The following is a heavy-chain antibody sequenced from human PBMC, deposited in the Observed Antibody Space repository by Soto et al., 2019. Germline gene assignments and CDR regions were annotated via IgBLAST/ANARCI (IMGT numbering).Heavy chain of an antibody. V-gene: IGHV4-31*03. CDR2: IYYTGHT. CDR3: ARGSQLERDALDI. Sequence: QVQLQESGPGLVRPSQTLSLTCSVSGVSINSGGYYWSWIRHHPGKGLEWIGYIYYTGHTFYNPSLKSRVAMSLDTSKNQFSLKLSSVTAADTAVYYCARGSQLERDALDIWGQGTMVTVSS. CDR1: GVSINSGGYY. J-gene: IGHJ3*02. D-gene: IGHD1-1*01.